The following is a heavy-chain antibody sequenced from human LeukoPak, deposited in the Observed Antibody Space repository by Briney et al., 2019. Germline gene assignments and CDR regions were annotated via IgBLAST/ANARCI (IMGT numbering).Heavy chain of an antibody. V-gene: IGHV3-23*01. CDR2: ISGSGGST. Sequence: PGGSLRLSCAASGFTFSSYAMSWVRQAPGKGLEWVSAISGSGGSTYYADSVRGRFTISRDNSKNTLYLQMNSLRAEDTAVYYCAKAGLLDTIFGVVTPGFDYWGQGTLVTVSS. CDR3: AKAGLLDTIFGVVTPGFDY. CDR1: GFTFSSYA. D-gene: IGHD3-3*01. J-gene: IGHJ4*02.